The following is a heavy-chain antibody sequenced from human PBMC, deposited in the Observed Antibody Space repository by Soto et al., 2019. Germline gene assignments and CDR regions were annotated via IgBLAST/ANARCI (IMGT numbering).Heavy chain of an antibody. V-gene: IGHV4-59*01. CDR1: GGSIRSYY. D-gene: IGHD5-18*01. Sequence: SETLSLTCTASGGSIRSYYWTWIRQPTGKGLEWLGYIFYSGSTFYNPSLKSRVTISIHTSKSQFSLQLASVTAADTAVYYCARGAADTAMVDSWGQGTLVTVSS. CDR2: IFYSGST. CDR3: ARGAADTAMVDS. J-gene: IGHJ4*02.